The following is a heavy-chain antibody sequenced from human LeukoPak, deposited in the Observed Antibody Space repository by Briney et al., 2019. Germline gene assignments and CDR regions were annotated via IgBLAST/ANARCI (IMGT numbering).Heavy chain of an antibody. CDR3: AKDIISADTPRGYYFYYMDV. CDR1: GYTFTGYY. V-gene: IGHV1-2*02. CDR2: INPDSGGT. Sequence: ASVKVSCKASGYTFTGYYMHWVRQATGHGLEWMGWINPDSGGTNYAQKFQGRVTVTADKSTSTVYMELSSLRSEDTGIYYCAKDIISADTPRGYYFYYMDVWGKGTTVTISS. D-gene: IGHD2-2*02. J-gene: IGHJ6*03.